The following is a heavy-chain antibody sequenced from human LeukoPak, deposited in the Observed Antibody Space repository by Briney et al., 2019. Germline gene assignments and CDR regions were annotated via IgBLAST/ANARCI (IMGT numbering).Heavy chain of an antibody. Sequence: SETLSLTCSVSGDSVSRSDSYWDWIRQPPGKGLEWIGYIYYSGSTYYSRSHKRRVTMSVDPSNNQFSLNRRSVTAAGTALYYCARRRYYVDSGYLEWGQGTLLSVSS. CDR1: GDSVSRSDSY. V-gene: IGHV4-39*01. D-gene: IGHD3-22*01. CDR3: ARRRYYVDSGYLE. CDR2: IYYSGST. J-gene: IGHJ1*01.